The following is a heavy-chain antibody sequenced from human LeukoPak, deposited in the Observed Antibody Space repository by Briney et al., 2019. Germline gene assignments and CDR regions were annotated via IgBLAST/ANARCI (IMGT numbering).Heavy chain of an antibody. CDR2: IYSGDNT. J-gene: IGHJ4*02. Sequence: PGGSLRLSCAASGFTVSNNYMSWVRQAPGKGLEWVSVIYSGDNTYYVESVKGRFTISRDNSKNTLFLQMNSLRAEDTAVYYCARRDTTGWYHHFDYWGQGTLVTVSS. D-gene: IGHD6-19*01. CDR3: ARRDTTGWYHHFDY. V-gene: IGHV3-53*01. CDR1: GFTVSNNY.